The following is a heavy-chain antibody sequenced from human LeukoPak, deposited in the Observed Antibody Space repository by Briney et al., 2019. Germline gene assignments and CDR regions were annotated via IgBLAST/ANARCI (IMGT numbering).Heavy chain of an antibody. CDR2: ISSSSNTI. J-gene: IGHJ4*02. D-gene: IGHD6-13*01. CDR1: GFTFNYFS. CDR3: ARDRDHSNNWYIFLDY. Sequence: TGGSLRLSCAASGFTFNYFSVNWVRQAPGKGLEWVLYISSSSNTIYYADSVKGRFTISRDNARNSLYLQMNSLRDEDTAVYYCARDRDHSNNWYIFLDYWGQGTLVTVSS. V-gene: IGHV3-48*02.